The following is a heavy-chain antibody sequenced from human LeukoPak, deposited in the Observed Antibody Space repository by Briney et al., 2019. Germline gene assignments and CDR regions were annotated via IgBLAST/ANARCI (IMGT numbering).Heavy chain of an antibody. CDR1: GYTFTSYD. CDR3: ARAPNGYNWFGP. J-gene: IGHJ5*02. Sequence: ASVKVSCKASGYTFTSYDINWVRQATGQGLEWMGWMNPNSGNTGYAQKFQGRVTITADESTSTAYMELSSLRSEDTAVYYCARAPNGYNWFGPWGQGTLVTVSS. V-gene: IGHV1-8*01. CDR2: MNPNSGNT.